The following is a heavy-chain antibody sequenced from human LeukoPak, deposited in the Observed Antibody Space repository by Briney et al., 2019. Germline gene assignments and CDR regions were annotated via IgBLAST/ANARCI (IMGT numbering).Heavy chain of an antibody. J-gene: IGHJ5*02. CDR3: ARTVPYSSSWLEFDP. V-gene: IGHV3-74*01. CDR2: INSDGSST. D-gene: IGHD6-13*01. Sequence: GGSLRLSCAASGFTFSSYWMHWVRQAPGKGLVWVSRINSDGSSTSYADSVKGRFTISRDNAKNTLYLQMNSLRAEDTAVYYCARTVPYSSSWLEFDPWGQGTLVTVSS. CDR1: GFTFSSYW.